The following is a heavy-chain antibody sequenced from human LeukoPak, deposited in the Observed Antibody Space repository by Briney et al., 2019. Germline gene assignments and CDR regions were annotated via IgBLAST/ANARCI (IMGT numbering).Heavy chain of an antibody. V-gene: IGHV3-30*02. J-gene: IGHJ4*02. CDR3: AKDWCSSTSCYWNY. CDR2: IRYDGSNK. CDR1: GFTFSSYG. D-gene: IGHD2-2*01. Sequence: PGGSLRLSCAASGFTFSSYGMHWVRQAPGKGLEWVAFIRYDGSNKYYADSVKGRFTISRDNSKNTLYLQMNSLRAEDTAVYYCAKDWCSSTSCYWNYWGQGTLVTVSS.